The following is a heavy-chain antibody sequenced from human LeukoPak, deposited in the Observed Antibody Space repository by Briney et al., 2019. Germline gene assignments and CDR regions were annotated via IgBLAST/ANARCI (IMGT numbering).Heavy chain of an antibody. V-gene: IGHV3-30*04. D-gene: IGHD3-22*01. J-gene: IGHJ4*02. CDR3: AMDYYDSNGYSRGWDY. Sequence: GGSLRLSCAASGFTFTSLPLHWVRQAPAKGLEWVAVSSNLGSDEYYADSVKGRFTVSSDNSKKTVYLQMDSLRAEDTAVYCCAMDYYDSNGYSRGWDYWGQGTLVTVSS. CDR1: GFTFTSLP. CDR2: SSNLGSDE.